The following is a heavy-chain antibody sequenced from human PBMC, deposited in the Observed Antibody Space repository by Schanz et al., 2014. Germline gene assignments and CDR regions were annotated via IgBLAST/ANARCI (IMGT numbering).Heavy chain of an antibody. D-gene: IGHD6-6*01. CDR3: ARHPPPYSSSPYYWYYGMDV. CDR2: ISNSGYTI. CDR1: GFTFSDYY. V-gene: IGHV3-11*01. J-gene: IGHJ6*02. Sequence: QVQLVESGGGLVKPGGSLRLSCAASGFTFSDYYMNWIRQAPGKGLEWVSYISNSGYTIYYADSVKGRFTISRDNAKTSLYLQRNSLRAEATAVYYCARHPPPYSSSPYYWYYGMDVWGQGTTVTVSS.